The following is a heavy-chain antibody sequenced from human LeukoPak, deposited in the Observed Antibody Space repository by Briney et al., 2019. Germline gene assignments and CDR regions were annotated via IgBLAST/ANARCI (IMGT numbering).Heavy chain of an antibody. CDR1: GFTFSSYS. CDR3: ARDDNWNYGGYFDY. CDR2: ISTGSNTI. Sequence: GGSLRLSCAASGFTFSSYSMNWVRQAPGKGLEWISYISTGSNTIYYADSVKGRFTISRDNAKNSLYLQMNSLRAEDTAVYYCARDDNWNYGGYFDYWGQGTLVTVSS. V-gene: IGHV3-48*01. J-gene: IGHJ4*02. D-gene: IGHD1-7*01.